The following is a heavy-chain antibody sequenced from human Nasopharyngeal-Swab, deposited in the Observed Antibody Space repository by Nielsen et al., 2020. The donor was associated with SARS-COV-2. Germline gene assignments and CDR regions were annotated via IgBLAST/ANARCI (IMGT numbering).Heavy chain of an antibody. CDR3: ARGSGDYGNTRSNLAFDY. J-gene: IGHJ4*02. D-gene: IGHD4-11*01. Sequence: ASVKVSCKASGYTFTSYYMHWVRQAPGQGLEWMGIINPSGGSTNYAQKFQGRVTITADESTSTAYMELSSLRSEDTAVYYCARGSGDYGNTRSNLAFDYWGQGTLVTVSS. V-gene: IGHV1-46*01. CDR1: GYTFTSYY. CDR2: INPSGGST.